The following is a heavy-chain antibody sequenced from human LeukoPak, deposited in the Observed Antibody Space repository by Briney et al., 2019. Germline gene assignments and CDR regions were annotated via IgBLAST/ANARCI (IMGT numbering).Heavy chain of an antibody. CDR3: AKDRICSGGSCYRLVYYFDY. CDR1: GFTFSSYA. J-gene: IGHJ4*02. D-gene: IGHD2-15*01. V-gene: IGHV3-23*01. Sequence: GGSLRLSCASSGFTFSSYAMSWVRQAPGKGLEWVSAISGIGGSTYYADSVKGRFTISRDNSKNTLYLQMNSLRAEDTAVYYCAKDRICSGGSCYRLVYYFDYWGQGTLVTVSS. CDR2: ISGIGGST.